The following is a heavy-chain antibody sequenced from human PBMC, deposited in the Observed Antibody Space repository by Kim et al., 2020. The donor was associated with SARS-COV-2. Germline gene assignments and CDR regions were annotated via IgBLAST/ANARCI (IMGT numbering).Heavy chain of an antibody. D-gene: IGHD5-18*01. V-gene: IGHV4-34*01. CDR3: ARADGDT. CDR2: HGGSS. J-gene: IGHJ4*02. Sequence: HGGSSNFNPSLKSRVTISIDTSKNQFSLKLSSVTAADTAVYYCARADGDTWGQGTLVTVSS.